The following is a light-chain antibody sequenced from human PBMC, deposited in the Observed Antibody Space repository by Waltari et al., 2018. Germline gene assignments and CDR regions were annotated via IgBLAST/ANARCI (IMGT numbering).Light chain of an antibody. V-gene: IGLV4-69*01. Sequence: QLVLTQSPSASASLGASVKLTCTLDSGHSSNIVAWLQQQPEKGPRYLMKINSDGSHTTGDEIPDRFSGSSSGAERYLIISSAQSEDEADYYCQTGGHGTWVFGGGTKLTVL. CDR1: SGHSSNI. CDR3: QTGGHGTWV. CDR2: INSDGSH. J-gene: IGLJ3*02.